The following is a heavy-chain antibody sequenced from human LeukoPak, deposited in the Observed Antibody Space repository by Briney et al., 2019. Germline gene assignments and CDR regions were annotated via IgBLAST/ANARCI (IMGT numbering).Heavy chain of an antibody. Sequence: GASVKVSCKASGYTFTAYYMHWVRQAPGQGLEWMGWIDSKNGDTKYAQKFQSRLTITRDTSIGIAYMELRSLTSDDTAVYYCARGGAGTHDDWGQGTLVTVSS. D-gene: IGHD6-13*01. CDR3: ARGGAGTHDD. V-gene: IGHV1-2*02. CDR2: IDSKNGDT. J-gene: IGHJ4*02. CDR1: GYTFTAYY.